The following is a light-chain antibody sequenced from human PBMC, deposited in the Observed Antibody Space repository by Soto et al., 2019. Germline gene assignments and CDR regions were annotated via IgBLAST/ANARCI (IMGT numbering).Light chain of an antibody. J-gene: IGKJ1*01. CDR1: QSISTW. CDR2: KAS. V-gene: IGKV1-5*03. CDR3: QHYNTYSST. Sequence: DIQMTQSPSTLSASVGDRVTITCRANQSISTWLAWYQQEPGKAPKLLIYKASHLDSGGPSRFSGSGSGTDFSLTISSLQPDDFATYYCQHYNTYSSTFGQGTKVEIK.